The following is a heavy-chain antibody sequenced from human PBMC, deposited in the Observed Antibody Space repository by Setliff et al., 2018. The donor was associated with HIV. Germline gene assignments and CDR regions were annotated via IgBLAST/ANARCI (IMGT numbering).Heavy chain of an antibody. CDR1: GFTLSNYG. CDR3: ARDWSSSGDY. J-gene: IGHJ4*02. Sequence: PGGSLRLSCAAFGFTLSNYGMHWVRQAPGKGLEWVGNINQDGSEKNYVDSVKGRFTISRDNAKNSLSLQMNSLRAEDTAVYYCARDWSSSGDYWGQGTLVTVSS. D-gene: IGHD6-6*01. V-gene: IGHV3-7*01. CDR2: INQDGSEK.